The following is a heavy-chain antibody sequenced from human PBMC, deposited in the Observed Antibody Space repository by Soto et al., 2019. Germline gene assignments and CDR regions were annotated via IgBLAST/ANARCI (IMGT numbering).Heavy chain of an antibody. D-gene: IGHD2-2*01. Sequence: QVQLVQSGAEVKQPGSSVKVSCKASGGTFSSYAISWVRQAPGQGLEWMGGIIPIFGTANYAQKFQGRVTITADKSTSTAYMELSSLRSEDTAVYYCAKGPCSSTSCYRAGMDVWGQGTTVTVSS. CDR2: IIPIFGTA. CDR1: GGTFSSYA. CDR3: AKGPCSSTSCYRAGMDV. V-gene: IGHV1-69*06. J-gene: IGHJ6*02.